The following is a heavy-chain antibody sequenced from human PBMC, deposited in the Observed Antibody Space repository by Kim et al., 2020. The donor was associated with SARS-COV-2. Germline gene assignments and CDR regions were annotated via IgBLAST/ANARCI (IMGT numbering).Heavy chain of an antibody. D-gene: IGHD3-22*01. Sequence: VKGRFTNSRDNSKNTLYLQMNSLRAEDTAVYYCAKEGYYYDSSGYYLPDYWGQGTLVTVSS. J-gene: IGHJ4*02. CDR3: AKEGYYYDSSGYYLPDY. V-gene: IGHV3-23*01.